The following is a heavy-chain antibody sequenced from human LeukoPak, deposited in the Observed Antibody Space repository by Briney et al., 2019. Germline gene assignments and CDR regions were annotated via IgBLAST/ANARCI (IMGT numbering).Heavy chain of an antibody. V-gene: IGHV3-64D*09. Sequence: PGGSLRLSCSASGFNFSSYAMHWVRQAPGKGLEYVSTIFSNGGTTYSPDSVKGRFTITRVNSKNTQYLQMSSLRAEDKAVYYYVKGHDSSGYYFSYFDYWGQGALVTVSS. CDR2: IFSNGGTT. CDR1: GFNFSSYA. CDR3: VKGHDSSGYYFSYFDY. D-gene: IGHD3-22*01. J-gene: IGHJ4*02.